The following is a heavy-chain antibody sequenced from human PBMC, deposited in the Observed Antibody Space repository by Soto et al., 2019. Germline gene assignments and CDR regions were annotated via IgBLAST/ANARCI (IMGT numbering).Heavy chain of an antibody. D-gene: IGHD1-26*01. CDR2: ISYDGSTE. J-gene: IGHJ4*02. V-gene: IGHV3-30*18. Sequence: GGSLRLSCAASGFTFSDFGMHWVRQAPGKGLEWVALISYDGSTEHYADSVKGRFTISRDNSRNTLYLQLNSLRAEDTAMYFCAKRSGFLNPVGAKTDHFDYWGQGTLVTVYS. CDR3: AKRSGFLNPVGAKTDHFDY. CDR1: GFTFSDFG.